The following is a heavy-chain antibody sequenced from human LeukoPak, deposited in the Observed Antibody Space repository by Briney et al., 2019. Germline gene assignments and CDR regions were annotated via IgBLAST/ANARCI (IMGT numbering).Heavy chain of an antibody. CDR3: ARAVVYYDSSGYYYYYGMDV. J-gene: IGHJ6*02. V-gene: IGHV4-61*01. D-gene: IGHD3-22*01. CDR1: GGSVSSGSYY. CDR2: IYYNGST. Sequence: SETLSLTCTVSGGSVSSGSYYWSWIRQPPGKGLEWIGYIYYNGSTNYNPSLKSRVTISVDTSKNQFSLKLSSVTAADTAVYYCARAVVYYDSSGYYYYYGMDVWGQGTTVTVSS.